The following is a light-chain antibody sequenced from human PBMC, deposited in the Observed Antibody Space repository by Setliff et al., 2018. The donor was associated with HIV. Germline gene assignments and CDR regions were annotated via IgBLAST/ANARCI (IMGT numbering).Light chain of an antibody. Sequence: QSVLTQPASVSGSPGQSITISFPGTSSDVGSYNLVSWYQQPPGKAPKLMIYEVSKRPSGVSNRSSGSKSVNTASLTISGLQAEDEADYYCCSYAGSSTSYVFGTGTMVTVL. CDR3: CSYAGSSTSYV. V-gene: IGLV2-23*02. CDR1: SSDVGSYNL. CDR2: EVS. J-gene: IGLJ1*01.